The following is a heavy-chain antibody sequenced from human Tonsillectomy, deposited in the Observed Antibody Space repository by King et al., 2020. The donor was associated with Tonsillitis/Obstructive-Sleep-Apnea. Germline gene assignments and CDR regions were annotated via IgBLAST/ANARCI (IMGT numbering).Heavy chain of an antibody. CDR2: IYPGDSNT. Sequence: YWIVWVRQMPRKGLEWMGIIYPGDSNTRFSPSLQGQVTISADQSSSTAYLHWSSLKASDTAMYYCARHDYINGWFMPGNYWGQGTLVTVSA. V-gene: IGHV5-51*01. CDR3: ARHDYINGWFMPGNY. CDR1: YW. J-gene: IGHJ4*02. D-gene: IGHD6-19*01.